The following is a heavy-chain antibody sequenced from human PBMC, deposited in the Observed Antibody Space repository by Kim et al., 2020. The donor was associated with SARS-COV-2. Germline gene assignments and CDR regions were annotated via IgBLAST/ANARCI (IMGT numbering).Heavy chain of an antibody. J-gene: IGHJ6*02. Sequence: RIDYADSVNGRFTISRDNAKNSVYLQMNSLRGEDTAVYYCGRDTLPGGMDVWGQGTTVTVSS. CDR2: RI. CDR3: GRDTLPGGMDV. V-gene: IGHV3-9*01.